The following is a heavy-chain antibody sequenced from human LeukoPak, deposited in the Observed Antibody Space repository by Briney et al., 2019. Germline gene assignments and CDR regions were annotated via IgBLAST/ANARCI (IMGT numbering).Heavy chain of an antibody. Sequence: PGGSLRLSCAASGFTFDDYAMHWVRQAPGKSLEWVSLISWDGGSTYYADSVKGRFTISRDNSKNSLYLQMNSLRAEDTALYYCAKDTYRHCSSTSCYSHFDYWGQGTLVTVSS. V-gene: IGHV3-43D*03. CDR3: AKDTYRHCSSTSCYSHFDY. CDR2: ISWDGGST. D-gene: IGHD2-2*02. J-gene: IGHJ4*02. CDR1: GFTFDDYA.